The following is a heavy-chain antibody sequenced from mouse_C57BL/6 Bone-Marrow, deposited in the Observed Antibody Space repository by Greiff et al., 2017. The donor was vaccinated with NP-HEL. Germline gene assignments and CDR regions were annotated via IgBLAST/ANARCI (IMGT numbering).Heavy chain of an antibody. CDR1: GYTFTSSW. CDR2: IDPSDSYT. J-gene: IGHJ2*01. D-gene: IGHD5-1-1*01. CDR3: LMPTDPYYCDY. Sequence: QVQLQQPGAELVMPGASVTLSCQASGYTFTSSWLHWVQQRPGQGLEWIGEIDPSDSYTHYTQPFKGQSTLTVYKSSSTAYMQLSSLTSDDSAVYYGLMPTDPYYCDYWGQGTTLTVSS. V-gene: IGHV1-69*01.